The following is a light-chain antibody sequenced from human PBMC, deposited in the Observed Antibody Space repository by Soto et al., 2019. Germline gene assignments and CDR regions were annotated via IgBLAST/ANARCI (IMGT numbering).Light chain of an antibody. CDR3: QQRDSNPPWT. J-gene: IGKJ1*01. CDR2: LAS. CDR1: QTIDNY. V-gene: IGKV1-9*01. Sequence: IQLTQSPSSLSASVGDTVTISCRASQTIDNYLAWYQQYPGRAPKLLIYLASTLQSGVPSRFSGSGSGTDVQLTISSLQPEDFATYYCQQRDSNPPWTFGQGTRVEIK.